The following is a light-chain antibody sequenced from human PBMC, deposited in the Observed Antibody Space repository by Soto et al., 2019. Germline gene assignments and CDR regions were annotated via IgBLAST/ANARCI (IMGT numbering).Light chain of an antibody. Sequence: DIQLTQSPSSLSASVGDKVTITWRASQSIRSYLNWVQQKPGKAPKLLIYDASSLQTGVPSRFSGSGSGTDFSLTISSLQPEDFATYYCQQSYSTPPWTFGQGTKVEIK. CDR3: QQSYSTPPWT. V-gene: IGKV1-39*01. CDR1: QSIRSY. CDR2: DAS. J-gene: IGKJ1*01.